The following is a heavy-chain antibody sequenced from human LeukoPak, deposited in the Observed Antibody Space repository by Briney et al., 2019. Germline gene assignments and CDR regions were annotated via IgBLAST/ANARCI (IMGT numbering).Heavy chain of an antibody. Sequence: PGGSLRLSCAASGFTFSSYAMSWVRQAPGKGLEWVSQINSDGSRTNYADSVKGRFTVSRDNAKNTLYLQMSGLRAEDTAVYYCVRDLTVTNWFDPWGQGTLVTVSS. CDR2: INSDGSRT. D-gene: IGHD4-17*01. CDR1: GFTFSSYA. J-gene: IGHJ5*02. CDR3: VRDLTVTNWFDP. V-gene: IGHV3-74*01.